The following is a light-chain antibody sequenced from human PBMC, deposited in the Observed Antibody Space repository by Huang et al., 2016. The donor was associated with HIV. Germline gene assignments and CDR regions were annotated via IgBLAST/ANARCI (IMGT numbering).Light chain of an antibody. J-gene: IGKJ1*01. V-gene: IGKV3-15*01. CDR1: QSVSNN. Sequence: EIVMTQSPAILSVSPGESATLSCRASQSVSNNLAWYQQKPGQAPRLVSYGVSTRATGIPARFSGSGSGTEFTLTISSLQSEDFAVYYCQQSNSWPPWTFGQGTKVEI. CDR2: GVS. CDR3: QQSNSWPPWT.